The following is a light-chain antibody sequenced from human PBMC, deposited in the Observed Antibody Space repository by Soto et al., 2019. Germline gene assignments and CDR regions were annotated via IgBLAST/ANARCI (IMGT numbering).Light chain of an antibody. CDR3: QRSYGSPPWT. CDR1: QGISSY. Sequence: DIKWTQSPSLLSASVADRFTLTCRASQGISSYLAWYQQKPGKAPKLLIYAASTLQSGVPSRFSGSGSGTDFTLTISRLQPEDFATYYCQRSYGSPPWTFGQGTKVDIK. J-gene: IGKJ1*01. V-gene: IGKV1-39*01. CDR2: AAS.